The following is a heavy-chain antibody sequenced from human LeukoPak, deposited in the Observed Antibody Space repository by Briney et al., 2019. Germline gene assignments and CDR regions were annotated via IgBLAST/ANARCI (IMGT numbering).Heavy chain of an antibody. CDR1: GYTFTSYD. D-gene: IGHD6-13*01. CDR2: MNPNSGNT. J-gene: IGHJ4*02. V-gene: IGHV1-8*01. CDR3: ARVLAAAATDS. Sequence: ASVKVSCKASGYTFTSYDINWVRQATGQGLEWMGWMNPNSGNTAYAQKLQGRVTMTRNTSISTAYMELSSLSFGDTAVYYCARVLAAAATDSWGQGTLVAVSS.